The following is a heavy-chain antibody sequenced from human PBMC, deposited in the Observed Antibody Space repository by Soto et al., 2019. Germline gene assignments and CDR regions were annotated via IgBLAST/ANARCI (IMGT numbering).Heavy chain of an antibody. CDR2: IYYSGST. V-gene: IGHV4-31*03. CDR1: GGSFSSGGYY. D-gene: IGHD2-2*01. Sequence: SETLSLTCTVSGGSFSSGGYYWSWIRQHPGKGLEWIGYIYYSGSTYYNPSLKSRVTISVDTSKNQFSLKLSSVTAADTAVYYCARERTRCSSTSCYGGYYYMDVWGKGTTVTVSS. CDR3: ARERTRCSSTSCYGGYYYMDV. J-gene: IGHJ6*03.